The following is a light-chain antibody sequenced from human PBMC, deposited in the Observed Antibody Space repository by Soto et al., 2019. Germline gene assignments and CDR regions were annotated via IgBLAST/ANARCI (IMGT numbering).Light chain of an antibody. CDR3: QKYNSAPHT. V-gene: IGKV1-27*01. Sequence: DTQMTQSPSSLSASVGDRVTITCRASQGISNYLVWYQQKPGKAPTVLLYAASTLQAGAPTRLSGSGSGTDFTLTISSLQPEDVAAYYCQKYNSAPHTFGGGTKVEIK. CDR2: AAS. CDR1: QGISNY. J-gene: IGKJ4*01.